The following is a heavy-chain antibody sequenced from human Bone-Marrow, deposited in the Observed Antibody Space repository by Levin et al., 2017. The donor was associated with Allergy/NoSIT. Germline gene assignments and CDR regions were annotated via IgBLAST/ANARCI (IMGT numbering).Heavy chain of an antibody. CDR2: IYYSGST. CDR3: ARGIPFSMQHSIPRDGYNPTADY. D-gene: IGHD5-24*01. J-gene: IGHJ4*02. CDR1: GGSISSYY. Sequence: SETLSLTCTVSGGSISSYYWSWIRQPPGKGLEWIGYIYYSGSTNYNPSLKSRVTISVDTSKNQFSLKLSSVTAADTAVYYCARGIPFSMQHSIPRDGYNPTADYWGQGTLVTVSS. V-gene: IGHV4-59*08.